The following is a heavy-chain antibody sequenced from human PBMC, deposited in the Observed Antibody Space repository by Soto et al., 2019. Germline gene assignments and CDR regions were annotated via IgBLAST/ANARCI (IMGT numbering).Heavy chain of an antibody. CDR2: VIPIVGTP. J-gene: IGHJ4*02. CDR1: GCTFGSYA. D-gene: IGHD2-15*01. CDR3: AKIRWTISLQEEDAI. Sequence: QVQLVQSGAEVKKPGSSVKVSCQSSGCTFGSYAISWVRQAPGQGPEWMGGVIPIVGTPHYAQKFHGRVTIPADIPTSTAYPELSSLKSAYTVVYVCAKIRWTISLQEEDAIWGQGNLVTVSP. V-gene: IGHV1-69*06.